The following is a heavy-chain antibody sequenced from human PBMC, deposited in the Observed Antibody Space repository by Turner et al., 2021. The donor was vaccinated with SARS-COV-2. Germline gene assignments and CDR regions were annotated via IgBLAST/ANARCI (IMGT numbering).Heavy chain of an antibody. V-gene: IGHV1-69*01. CDR3: AKVSPNRGLRPYYYYYGMDV. CDR1: GGTLSSYS. D-gene: IGHD5-12*01. Sequence: QVQLVQSGAEVKKPGSSVKVSCKASGGTLSSYSISWVRQAPGQGLEWMGGIIPIFGTANYAQKFQGRVTITADESTSTAYMELSSLRAEDTAVYYCAKVSPNRGLRPYYYYYGMDVWGQGTTVTVSS. J-gene: IGHJ6*02. CDR2: IIPIFGTA.